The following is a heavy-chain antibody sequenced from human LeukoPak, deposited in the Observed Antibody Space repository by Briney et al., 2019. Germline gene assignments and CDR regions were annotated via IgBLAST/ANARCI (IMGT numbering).Heavy chain of an antibody. J-gene: IGHJ4*02. CDR3: AREPTSGREPPSGRALDY. CDR1: GGSISGYF. Sequence: PSETLSLTCTVSGGSISGYFWSWIRQPAGKGLEWIGRIYSSGSNNYNPSLKSRVTMSLDTSKNHFSLNLSSVTAADTAVYYCAREPTSGREPPSGRALDYWGQGTLVTVSS. V-gene: IGHV4-4*07. D-gene: IGHD5-12*01. CDR2: IYSSGSN.